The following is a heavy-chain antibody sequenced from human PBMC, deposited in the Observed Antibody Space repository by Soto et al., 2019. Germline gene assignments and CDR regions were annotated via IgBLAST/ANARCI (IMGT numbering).Heavy chain of an antibody. Sequence: PGGSLRLSCAASGFTFSSYSMNWVRQPPGKGLEWVSYISTSSSSIYYGDSVKGRFTISRDNAKNSLYLQMNSLRAEDTAVYYCARGELLATINYYFDYWGQGALVTVSS. J-gene: IGHJ4*02. CDR1: GFTFSSYS. V-gene: IGHV3-48*01. CDR2: ISTSSSSI. CDR3: ARGELLATINYYFDY. D-gene: IGHD1-26*01.